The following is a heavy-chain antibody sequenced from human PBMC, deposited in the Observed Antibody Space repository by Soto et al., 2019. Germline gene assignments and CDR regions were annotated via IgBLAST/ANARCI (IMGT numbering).Heavy chain of an antibody. CDR1: GGSISSGGYY. Sequence: QVQLQESGPGLVKPSQTLSLTCTVSGGSISSGGYYWCWIRQHPGKGLEWIGYIYYSGSTYYNPSLKSPVTISVDTSTNQFSLKLSSVTAADTAVYYCARRPWELTGGAGGYFDYWGQGTLVTVSS. D-gene: IGHD7-27*01. CDR2: IYYSGST. J-gene: IGHJ4*02. CDR3: ARRPWELTGGAGGYFDY. V-gene: IGHV4-31*01.